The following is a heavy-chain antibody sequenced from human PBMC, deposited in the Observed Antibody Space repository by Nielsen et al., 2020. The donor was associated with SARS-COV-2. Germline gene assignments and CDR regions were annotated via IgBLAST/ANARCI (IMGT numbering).Heavy chain of an antibody. D-gene: IGHD2-15*01. J-gene: IGHJ4*02. CDR1: GFTFSSKG. V-gene: IGHV3-30*19. CDR3: AKDDGYCYGGSCYFFDY. CDR2: ISYEGTNK. Sequence: LSLTCAASGFTFSSKGMHWVRQAPGKGLEWVAVISYEGTNKDYADSVKGRFTISRDNSKNTLYLQMSSLRAEDTAVYYCAKDDGYCYGGSCYFFDYWGQGTLVTVSS.